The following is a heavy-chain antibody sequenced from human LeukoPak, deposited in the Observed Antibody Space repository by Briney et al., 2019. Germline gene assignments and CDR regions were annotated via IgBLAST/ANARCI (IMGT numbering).Heavy chain of an antibody. D-gene: IGHD3-22*01. CDR2: INHSGST. CDR1: GGSFSGYY. Sequence: MASETLSLTCAVYGGSFSGYYWSWIRQPPGKGLEWIGEINHSGSTNYNPSLKSRVTISVDTSKNQFSLKLSSVTAADTAVYYCARDRFDDSSGYYYHYFYYMDVWGKGTTVTVSS. V-gene: IGHV4-34*01. J-gene: IGHJ6*03. CDR3: ARDRFDDSSGYYYHYFYYMDV.